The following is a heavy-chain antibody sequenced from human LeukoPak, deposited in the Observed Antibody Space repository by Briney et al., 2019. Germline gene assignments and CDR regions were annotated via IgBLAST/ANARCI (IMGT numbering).Heavy chain of an antibody. J-gene: IGHJ3*02. CDR3: ARDLLGYCSSTSCYPAFDI. Sequence: GGSLRLSCAASGSTFSSHTMNWVRQAPGKGLEWVAVISYDGSNKYYADSVKGRFTISRDNSKNTLYLQMNSLRAEDTAVYYCARDLLGYCSSTSCYPAFDIWGQGTMVTVSS. V-gene: IGHV3-30-3*01. CDR2: ISYDGSNK. D-gene: IGHD2-2*01. CDR1: GSTFSSHT.